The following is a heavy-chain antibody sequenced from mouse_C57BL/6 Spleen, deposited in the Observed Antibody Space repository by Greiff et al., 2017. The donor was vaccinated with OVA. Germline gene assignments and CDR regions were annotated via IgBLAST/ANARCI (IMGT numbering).Heavy chain of an antibody. V-gene: IGHV1-80*01. CDR3: ARGTHPSYYYGYAMDY. J-gene: IGHJ4*01. CDR1: GYAFSSYW. D-gene: IGHD1-1*01. Sequence: QVQLKQSGAELVKPGASVKISCKASGYAFSSYWMNWVKQRPGKGLEWIGQIYPGDGDTNYNGKFKGKATLTADKSSSTAYMQLSSLTSEDSAVYFCARGTHPSYYYGYAMDYWGQGTSVTVSS. CDR2: IYPGDGDT.